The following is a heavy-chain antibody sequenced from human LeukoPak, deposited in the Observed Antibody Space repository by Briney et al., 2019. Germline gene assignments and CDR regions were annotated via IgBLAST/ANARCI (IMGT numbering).Heavy chain of an antibody. CDR1: GGTFSSYA. D-gene: IGHD6-19*01. J-gene: IGHJ3*02. V-gene: IGHV1-69*05. CDR2: IIPIFGTA. CDR3: ARDRVSSGWVDAFDI. Sequence: SVKVSCKASGGTFSSYAISWVRQAPGQGLEWMGGIIPIFGTANYAQKFQGRVTITTDASTSTAYMELSSLRSEDTAVYYCARDRVSSGWVDAFDIWGQGTMVTVSS.